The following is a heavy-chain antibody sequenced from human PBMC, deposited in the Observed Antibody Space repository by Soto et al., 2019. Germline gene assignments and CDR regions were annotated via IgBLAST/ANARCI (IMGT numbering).Heavy chain of an antibody. CDR3: ARTTYYYDSSGYYYNYYYYGMGV. CDR2: IYYSGST. CDR1: GGSISSYY. J-gene: IGHJ6*02. D-gene: IGHD3-22*01. V-gene: IGHV4-59*01. Sequence: SETLSLTCTVSGGSISSYYWSWIRQPPGKGLEWIGYIYYSGSTNYNPSLKSRVTISVDTSKNQFSLKLSSVTAADTAVYYCARTTYYYDSSGYYYNYYYYGMGVWGQGTTVTVSS.